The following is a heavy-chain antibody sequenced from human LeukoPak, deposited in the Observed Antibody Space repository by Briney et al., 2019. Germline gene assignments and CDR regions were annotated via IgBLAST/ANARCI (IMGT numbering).Heavy chain of an antibody. V-gene: IGHV4-38-2*02. CDR2: IYHSGST. Sequence: SETLSLTCAVSGYSISSGYYWGWIRPPPGKGLEWIGSIYHSGSTYYNPSLKSRVTISVDTSKTQFSLKLSSVTAADTALYYCARESNYYDTSGYYWGYFDYWGQGTLVTVSA. CDR1: GYSISSGYY. CDR3: ARESNYYDTSGYYWGYFDY. D-gene: IGHD3-22*01. J-gene: IGHJ4*02.